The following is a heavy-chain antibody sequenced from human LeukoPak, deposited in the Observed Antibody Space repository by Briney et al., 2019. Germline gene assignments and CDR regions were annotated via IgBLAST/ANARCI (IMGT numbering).Heavy chain of an antibody. Sequence: GGSLRLSCAASGFTFSSYSMNWVRQAPGKGLEWVSGLSWNSGNIGYADSVKGRFTISRDNAKNSLYLHMNSLRAEDMALYYCARGSTYYYGSSAWFDYWGQGTLVTVSS. D-gene: IGHD3-22*01. V-gene: IGHV3-9*03. J-gene: IGHJ4*02. CDR3: ARGSTYYYGSSAWFDY. CDR1: GFTFSSYS. CDR2: LSWNSGNI.